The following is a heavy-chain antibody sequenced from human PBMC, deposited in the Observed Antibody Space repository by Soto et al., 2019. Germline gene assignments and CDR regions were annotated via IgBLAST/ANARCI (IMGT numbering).Heavy chain of an antibody. J-gene: IGHJ4*01. D-gene: IGHD3-16*01. CDR2: ISGSGVRT. Sequence: GGSLRLSCAASGFIFSTSGSAFSRYAMTWVRQTPGKALEWVSSISGSGVRTYYSDSVRGRFTISRDNSKDRLYLEMNSVRAEDTAVYYCATPAYDYWGHG. CDR1: GFIFSTSGSAFSRYA. V-gene: IGHV3-23*01. CDR3: ATPAYDY.